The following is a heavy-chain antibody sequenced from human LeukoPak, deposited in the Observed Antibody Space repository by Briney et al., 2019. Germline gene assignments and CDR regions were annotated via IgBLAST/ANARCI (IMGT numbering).Heavy chain of an antibody. J-gene: IGHJ4*02. Sequence: GGSLRLSCLTSGFTLSTNAMSWVRQAPGKGLEWISGISGSGASTYYADSVKGRFTISRDDSRNTLYLQMNSLRGDDTAVYYCAKDVGKWESLHFFNYWGQGTLVTVSS. CDR2: ISGSGAST. CDR1: GFTLSTNA. CDR3: AKDVGKWESLHFFNY. D-gene: IGHD1-26*01. V-gene: IGHV3-23*01.